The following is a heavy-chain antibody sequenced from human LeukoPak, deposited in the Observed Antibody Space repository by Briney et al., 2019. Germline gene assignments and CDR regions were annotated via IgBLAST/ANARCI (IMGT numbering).Heavy chain of an antibody. D-gene: IGHD6-25*01. CDR3: ARAMRIAAAGTFYFDY. CDR2: TYYRSTWYN. CDR1: GDSVSINSAA. J-gene: IGHJ4*02. V-gene: IGHV6-1*01. Sequence: SQTLSLTCAISGDSVSINSAAWNWIRQSPSRGLEWLGRTYYRSTWYNNYAISVKSRITINPDTSKNQFSLQLNSVTPEDTAVYYCARAMRIAAAGTFYFDYWGQGTLVTVSS.